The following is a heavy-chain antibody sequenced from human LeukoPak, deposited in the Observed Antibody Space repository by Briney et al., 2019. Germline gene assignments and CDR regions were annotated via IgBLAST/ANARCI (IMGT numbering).Heavy chain of an antibody. CDR3: ARDRDGYNWFDP. V-gene: IGHV4-59*01. CDR2: IHYSGRT. CDR1: VGSISSYF. J-gene: IGHJ5*02. Sequence: NPSETLPLTSTLSVGSISSYFWTWIRQPPGKGLEWIGYIHYSGRTNYNPSLKSRVSMLVDTSKNQFSLILSSVTAADTAVYYCARDRDGYNWFDPWGQGTLVTVSS. D-gene: IGHD5-24*01.